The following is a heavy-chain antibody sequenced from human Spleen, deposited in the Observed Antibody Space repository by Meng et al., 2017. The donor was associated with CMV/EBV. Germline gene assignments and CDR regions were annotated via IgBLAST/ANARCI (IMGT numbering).Heavy chain of an antibody. D-gene: IGHD6-13*01. CDR1: GYAFHTYW. V-gene: IGHV5-51*01. Sequence: GESLKISCKGSGYAFHTYWIAWVRQMPGKGLEYMGIIYPHDSDTRYSPSFQGQVTISADKSISTVYLQWSSLEASDTAIYYCARQWVLAEGLDFWGQGTLVTVSS. J-gene: IGHJ4*02. CDR2: IYPHDSDT. CDR3: ARQWVLAEGLDF.